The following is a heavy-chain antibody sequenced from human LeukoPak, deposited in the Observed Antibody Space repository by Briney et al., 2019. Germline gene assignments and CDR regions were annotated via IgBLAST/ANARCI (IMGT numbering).Heavy chain of an antibody. CDR2: VSTNGDVT. Sequence: GGSLRLSCAASGFTFSSYDMHWVRQAPGMGLEWVSVVSTNGDVTFYADSVKGRFTISRDNSKNTLFLQMNSLRAEDTAVYYCAKLSLSGRSQSADYWGQGTLVTVSS. V-gene: IGHV3-23*01. CDR3: AKLSLSGRSQSADY. D-gene: IGHD3-10*01. CDR1: GFTFSSYD. J-gene: IGHJ4*02.